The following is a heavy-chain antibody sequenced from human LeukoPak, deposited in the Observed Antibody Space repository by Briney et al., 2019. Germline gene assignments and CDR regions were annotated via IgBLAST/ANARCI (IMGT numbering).Heavy chain of an antibody. CDR2: IYTSGST. V-gene: IGHV4-4*07. CDR3: ARDAIAAAGTEVRGFDY. D-gene: IGHD6-13*01. CDR1: GGSISSYY. Sequence: PSETLSLTCTVSGGSISSYYWSWIRQPAGKGLEWIGRIYTSGSTNYNPSLKSRVTMSVDMSKNQFSLKLSSVTAADTAVYYCARDAIAAAGTEVRGFDYWGQGTLVTVSS. J-gene: IGHJ4*02.